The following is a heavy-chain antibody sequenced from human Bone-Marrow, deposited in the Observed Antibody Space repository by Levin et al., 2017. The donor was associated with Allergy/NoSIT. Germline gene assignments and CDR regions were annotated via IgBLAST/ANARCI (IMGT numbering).Heavy chain of an antibody. CDR2: MRSVIYGGTT. CDR3: SRDLVEAVPSPIYYNGMDV. J-gene: IGHJ6*02. D-gene: IGHD5-24*01. Sequence: GGSLRLSCTTSGFTFRRYSISWIRQAPGRGLEWVGFMRSVIYGGTTEYATSVQGRFSISRDDSKGIAYLEMNSLKSEDTGVYYCSRDLVEAVPSPIYYNGMDVWGQGTTVTVSS. CDR1: GFTFRRYS. V-gene: IGHV3-49*03.